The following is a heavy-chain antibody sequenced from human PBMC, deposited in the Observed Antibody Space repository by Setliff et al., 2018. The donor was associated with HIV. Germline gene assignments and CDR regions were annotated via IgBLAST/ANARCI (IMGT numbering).Heavy chain of an antibody. CDR3: ARRTEVGATVDY. Sequence: SETLSLTCTVSGGSISSSSYYWGWIRQPPEKGLEWIGSIYYSGSTYYNPSLKSRVTISVDTSKNRFSLKVRSVTAADTAVYYCARRTEVGATVDYWGQGTLVTVSS. CDR1: GGSISSSSYY. V-gene: IGHV4-39*01. CDR2: IYYSGST. D-gene: IGHD1-26*01. J-gene: IGHJ4*02.